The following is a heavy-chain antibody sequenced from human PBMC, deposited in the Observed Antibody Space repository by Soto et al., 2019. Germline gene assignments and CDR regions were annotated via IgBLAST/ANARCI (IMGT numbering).Heavy chain of an antibody. J-gene: IGHJ6*02. V-gene: IGHV3-21*01. Sequence: GGSLRLSCAASGFTFSSYSMNWVRQAPGKGLEWVSSISSSSSYIYYADSVKGRFTISRDNAKNSLYLQMNSLRAEDTAVYYCARDLLMASPHRRYGMDVWGQGTTVTVSS. D-gene: IGHD2-8*01. CDR3: ARDLLMASPHRRYGMDV. CDR2: ISSSSSYI. CDR1: GFTFSSYS.